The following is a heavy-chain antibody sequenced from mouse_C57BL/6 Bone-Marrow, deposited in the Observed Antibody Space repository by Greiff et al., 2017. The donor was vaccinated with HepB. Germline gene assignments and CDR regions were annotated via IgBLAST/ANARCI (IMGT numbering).Heavy chain of an antibody. V-gene: IGHV5-4*01. CDR1: GFTFSSYA. Sequence: EVKVVESGGGLVKPGGSLKLSCAASGFTFSSYAMSWVRQTPEKRLEWVATISDGGSYTYYPDNVKGRFTISRDNAKNNLYLQMSDLKSEDTAMYYCARDRWLLRLRDWGQGTLVTVSA. CDR3: ARDRWLLRLRD. CDR2: ISDGGSYT. J-gene: IGHJ3*01. D-gene: IGHD2-3*01.